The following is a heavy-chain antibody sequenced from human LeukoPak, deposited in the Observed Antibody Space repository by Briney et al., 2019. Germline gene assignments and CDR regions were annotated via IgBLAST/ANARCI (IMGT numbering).Heavy chain of an antibody. D-gene: IGHD4-11*01. V-gene: IGHV3-23*01. CDR2: ISGGGDST. CDR1: GFTFSSYW. CDR3: AKEHSNYHYYYGTDV. Sequence: GGSLRLSCAASGFTFSSYWMSWVRQAPGKGLEWVSTISGGGDSTYYADSVKGRFTISRDNSMNTLYLQVNSLRAEDTAVYYCAKEHSNYHYYYGTDVWGQGTTVTVSS. J-gene: IGHJ6*02.